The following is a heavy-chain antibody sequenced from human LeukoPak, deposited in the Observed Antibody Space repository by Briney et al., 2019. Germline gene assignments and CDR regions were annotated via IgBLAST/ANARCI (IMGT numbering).Heavy chain of an antibody. Sequence: GGSLRLSCAASGFTFSSYGMHWVRQAPGKGLEWVAVIWYDGSNKYYADAVKGRFTISRDNSKNTLYLQMNSLRAEDTAVYYCARDPDSTMVWFGELASGNGMDVWGQGTTVTVSS. V-gene: IGHV3-33*01. CDR2: IWYDGSNK. CDR1: GFTFSSYG. D-gene: IGHD3-10*01. J-gene: IGHJ6*02. CDR3: ARDPDSTMVWFGELASGNGMDV.